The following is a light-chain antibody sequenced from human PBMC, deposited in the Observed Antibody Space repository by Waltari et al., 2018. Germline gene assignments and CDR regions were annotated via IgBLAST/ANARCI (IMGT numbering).Light chain of an antibody. CDR3: HQYYSNRMWT. Sequence: DIVMTQSPDSLAVSLGERATINCKSSQSVLYSSNNRNYLAWYQQKPGQPPKMLIYWAATRESGVPDRFSGSGSGTDFTLTISSLQAEDVAVYYCHQYYSNRMWTFGQGTKVEIK. J-gene: IGKJ1*01. CDR1: QSVLYSSNNRNY. CDR2: WAA. V-gene: IGKV4-1*01.